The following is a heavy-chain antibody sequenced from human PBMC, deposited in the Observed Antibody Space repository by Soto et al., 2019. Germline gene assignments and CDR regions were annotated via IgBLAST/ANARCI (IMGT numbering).Heavy chain of an antibody. CDR2: IYPGDSDT. CDR1: GYSFTSYW. CDR3: ARPASRGLAPTGYYYYGMDV. V-gene: IGHV5-51*01. J-gene: IGHJ6*02. Sequence: GESLKISCQASGYSFTSYWIGWVRQMPRKGLEWMGIIYPGDSDTRYSPSFQGQVTIAADKSISTAYLQWSSLKASDTAMYYCARPASRGLAPTGYYYYGMDVWGQGTTVTVS. D-gene: IGHD3-16*01.